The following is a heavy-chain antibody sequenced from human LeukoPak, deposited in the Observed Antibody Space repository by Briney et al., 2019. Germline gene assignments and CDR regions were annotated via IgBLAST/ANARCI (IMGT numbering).Heavy chain of an antibody. CDR1: GFTFSSYG. D-gene: IGHD5-18*01. J-gene: IGHJ5*02. CDR2: ISHDATD. V-gene: IGHV3-30*03. CDR3: TRTGLGYSLGNGLDA. Sequence: GGSLRLSCAASGFTFSSYGMHWVRQAPGKGLEFVASISHDATDRYRESVKGRFTISRDTSKNTVYLQMNTLRAEDSALYYCTRTGLGYSLGNGLDAWGQGTLVTVSS.